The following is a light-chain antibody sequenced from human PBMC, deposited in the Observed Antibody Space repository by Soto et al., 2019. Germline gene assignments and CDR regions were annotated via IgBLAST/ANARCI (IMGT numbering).Light chain of an antibody. CDR2: GVS. Sequence: EIVMTQSPATLSVSPGERATLSCRASQSVSSNLAWYQQKPGQAPRLLLYGVSTRATGIPARFSGSGSGAEFTLTISSLQSEDFAVYYCQQYNNWPRTFGPGTKVXX. V-gene: IGKV3D-15*01. CDR1: QSVSSN. J-gene: IGKJ3*01. CDR3: QQYNNWPRT.